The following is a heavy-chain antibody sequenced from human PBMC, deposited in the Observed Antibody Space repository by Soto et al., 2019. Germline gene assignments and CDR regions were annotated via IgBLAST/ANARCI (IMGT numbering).Heavy chain of an antibody. V-gene: IGHV3-30*18. D-gene: IGHD6-6*01. CDR2: ISYDGSNK. Sequence: LRLSCAASGFTFSSYGMHWVRQAPGKGLEWVAVISYDGSNKYYADSVKGRFTTSRDNSKNTLYLQMNSLRAEDTAVYYCAKPSSSAPLFYYYYGMDVWGQGTTVTVSS. J-gene: IGHJ6*02. CDR3: AKPSSSAPLFYYYYGMDV. CDR1: GFTFSSYG.